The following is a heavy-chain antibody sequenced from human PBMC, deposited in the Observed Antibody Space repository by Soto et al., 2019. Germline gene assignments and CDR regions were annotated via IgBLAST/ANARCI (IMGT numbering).Heavy chain of an antibody. D-gene: IGHD2-15*01. J-gene: IGHJ4*02. V-gene: IGHV3-30*18. CDR3: AKRGSYNYDYYFDY. CDR1: GFTFSSYG. CDR2: ISFDGSNK. Sequence: QVQLVESGGGVVQPGRSLRLSCAASGFTFSSYGMHWVRQAPGKGLEWVAVISFDGSNKYYPDSVKGRFTISRDNSKNTLYLQMNSLRAEDTAVYYCAKRGSYNYDYYFDYWGQGTLFSVSS.